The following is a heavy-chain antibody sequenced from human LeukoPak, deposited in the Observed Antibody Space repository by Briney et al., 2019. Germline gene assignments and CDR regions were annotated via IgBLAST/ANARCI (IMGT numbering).Heavy chain of an antibody. CDR3: ARTKKVDHGDYENYFDY. D-gene: IGHD4-17*01. J-gene: IGHJ4*02. CDR2: INHSGST. V-gene: IGHV4-34*01. CDR1: GGSFSGYY. Sequence: SETLSLTCAVYGGSFSGYYWSWIRQPPGEGLEWIGEINHSGSTNYNPSLKSRLTISIDTSKNQFSLKLSSVTAADTAMYYCARTKKVDHGDYENYFDYWGQGTRVTVSS.